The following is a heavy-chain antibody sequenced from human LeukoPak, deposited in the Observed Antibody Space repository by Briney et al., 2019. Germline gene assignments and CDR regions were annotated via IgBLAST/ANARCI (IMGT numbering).Heavy chain of an antibody. CDR3: ARAAGRDTTSGLDFDY. CDR2: IYSSRS. J-gene: IGHJ4*02. D-gene: IGHD1-26*01. CDR1: SVSTSSYY. Sequence: SETLSLTCTVSSVSTSSYYWSWIRQPAGKGLEWIGRIYSSRSIYNPSLKSRVTMSVDTSKNQFSLKLSSVTAADTAVYYCARAAGRDTTSGLDFDYWGQGILVTVSS. V-gene: IGHV4-4*07.